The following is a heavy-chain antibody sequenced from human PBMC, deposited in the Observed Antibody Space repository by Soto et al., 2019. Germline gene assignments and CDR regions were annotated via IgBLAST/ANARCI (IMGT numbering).Heavy chain of an antibody. CDR3: ARVSLVGPSRVRFIDY. CDR2: TNNKAKSYTT. Sequence: EVQLVESGGGLVQPGGSLRLSCAXSGFXFSAXYMDWVRQAPGKGLEWVGRTNNKAKSYTTEYAASVEGRFTLSKEDSQNSLYLLIDRLKTGVPAVYYWARVSLVGPSRVRFIDYRRQGSQVAFSS. CDR1: GFXFSAXY. V-gene: IGHV3-72*01. J-gene: IGHJ4*02. D-gene: IGHD1-26*01.